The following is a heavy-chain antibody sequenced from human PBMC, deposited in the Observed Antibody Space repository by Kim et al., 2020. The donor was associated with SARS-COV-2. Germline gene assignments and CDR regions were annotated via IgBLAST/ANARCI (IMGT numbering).Heavy chain of an antibody. CDR2: IYYSGST. CDR3: ARHRPPHIVVVPAAIYPDQYSFDY. D-gene: IGHD2-2*02. CDR1: GGSISSSSYY. V-gene: IGHV4-39*01. Sequence: SETLSLTCTVSGGSISSSSYYWGWIRQPPGKGLEWIGSIYYSGSTYYNPSLKSRVTICVDTSKNQFSLKLSSVTAADTAVYYCARHRPPHIVVVPAAIYPDQYSFDYWGQGTLVTVSS. J-gene: IGHJ4*02.